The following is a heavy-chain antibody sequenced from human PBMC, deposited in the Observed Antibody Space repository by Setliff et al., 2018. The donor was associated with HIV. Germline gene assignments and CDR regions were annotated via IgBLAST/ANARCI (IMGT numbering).Heavy chain of an antibody. J-gene: IGHJ4*02. D-gene: IGHD6-19*01. V-gene: IGHV4-34*01. Sequence: SETLSLTCAVYGGSFSGYHWSWIRQSPGKGLEWIGEIDHSGTTYYNSSLRSRVTISVDTSKNQFSLRLNSVTAADTAIYYCARQGAVTGHSFDSWGPGALVTAPQ. CDR3: ARQGAVTGHSFDS. CDR1: GGSFSGYH. CDR2: IDHSGTT.